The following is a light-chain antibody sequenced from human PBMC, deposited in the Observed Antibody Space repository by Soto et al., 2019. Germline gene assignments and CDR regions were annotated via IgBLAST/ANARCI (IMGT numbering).Light chain of an antibody. CDR3: QQYNIYPWT. CDR2: DAS. J-gene: IGKJ1*01. V-gene: IGKV1-5*01. Sequence: DIQMTQSPSTLSASVGDRVTITCRASQSITTWLAWYQQKPGKAPKLLIYDASSLESGVPSRFSGSVSGTEFPHTLSSLQPADFATYYCQQYNIYPWTFGQGTKVEIK. CDR1: QSITTW.